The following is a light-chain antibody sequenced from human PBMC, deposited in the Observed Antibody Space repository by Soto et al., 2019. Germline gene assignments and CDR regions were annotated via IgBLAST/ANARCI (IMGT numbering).Light chain of an antibody. V-gene: IGLV2-14*01. CDR1: SSDVGGYNY. J-gene: IGLJ1*01. CDR3: SSYTSGSTLYV. Sequence: SVLTQPASVSGSPGQSITISCTGTSSDVGGYNYVSWYQQHPGKAPKLVIYEVTNRPSGVSNRFSGSKSGNTASLTISGLQADDEANYYCSSYTSGSTLYVFGSATKVTVL. CDR2: EVT.